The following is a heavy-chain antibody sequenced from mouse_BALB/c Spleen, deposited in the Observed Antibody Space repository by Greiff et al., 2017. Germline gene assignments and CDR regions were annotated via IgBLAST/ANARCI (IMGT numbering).Heavy chain of an antibody. CDR3: TRGITTATAWFAY. V-gene: IGHV1-53*01. CDR1: GYTFTSYY. Sequence: VQGVESGAELVKPGASVKLSCKASGYTFTSYYMYWVKQRPGQGLEWIGEINPSNGGTNFNEKFKSKATLTVDKSSSTAYMQLSSLTSEDSAVYYCTRGITTATAWFAYWGQGTLVTVSA. D-gene: IGHD1-2*01. CDR2: INPSNGGT. J-gene: IGHJ3*01.